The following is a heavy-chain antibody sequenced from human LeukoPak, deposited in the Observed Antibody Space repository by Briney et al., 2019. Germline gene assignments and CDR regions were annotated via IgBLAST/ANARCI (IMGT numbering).Heavy chain of an antibody. Sequence: GASVKVSCKASGNTFIGYWIHWVRQAPGQGLEWMGAINPRGDATIGAQKLQGRVTTTRDTSTSTVYIELSSLRSEDTAVYYCAREGQQLKHFDYWGQGTLVTVSS. D-gene: IGHD1-1*01. CDR1: GNTFIGYW. CDR2: INPRGDAT. CDR3: AREGQQLKHFDY. J-gene: IGHJ4*02. V-gene: IGHV1-46*04.